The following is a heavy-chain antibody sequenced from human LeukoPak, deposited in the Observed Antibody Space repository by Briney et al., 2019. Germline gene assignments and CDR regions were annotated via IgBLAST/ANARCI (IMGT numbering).Heavy chain of an antibody. Sequence: PGGSLRLSCAASGFTVSSTYMSWVRQAPGKGPEWVSSIGGSRNYIYYADSIKGRFTISRDNAKNSLYLQMNSLRAEDTAVYYCARASRMGAVFDSWGQGALVTVSS. CDR2: IGGSRNYI. CDR3: ARASRMGAVFDS. CDR1: GFTVSSTY. V-gene: IGHV3-21*01. D-gene: IGHD3-16*01. J-gene: IGHJ4*02.